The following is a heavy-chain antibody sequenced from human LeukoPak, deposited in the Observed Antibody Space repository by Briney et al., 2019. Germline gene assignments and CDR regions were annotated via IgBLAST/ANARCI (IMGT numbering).Heavy chain of an antibody. CDR1: GFTFGDYA. V-gene: IGHV3-49*04. CDR2: IRSKAYGGST. Sequence: GRSLRLSCTASGFTFGDYAMSWVRQAPGKGLEWVGFIRSKAYGGSTEYAASVKGRFTISRDDSKSIAYLQMNSLKTEDTAVYYCTRGRNYDFWSGYYTAYFDYWGQGTLVTVSS. CDR3: TRGRNYDFWSGYYTAYFDY. J-gene: IGHJ4*02. D-gene: IGHD3-3*01.